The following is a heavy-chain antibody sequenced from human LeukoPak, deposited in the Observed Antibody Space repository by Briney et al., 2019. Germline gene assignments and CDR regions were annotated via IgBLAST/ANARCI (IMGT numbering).Heavy chain of an antibody. CDR3: ATRDIVVVPAALDY. Sequence: PSETLSLTCAVSGGSISSSNWWSWVRQPPGKGLEWIGEIYHSGSTNYNPSLKSRVTISVDKSKNQFSLELSSVTAADTAVYYCATRDIVVVPAALDYWGQGTLVTVSS. CDR1: GGSISSSNW. V-gene: IGHV4-4*02. D-gene: IGHD2-2*01. CDR2: IYHSGST. J-gene: IGHJ4*02.